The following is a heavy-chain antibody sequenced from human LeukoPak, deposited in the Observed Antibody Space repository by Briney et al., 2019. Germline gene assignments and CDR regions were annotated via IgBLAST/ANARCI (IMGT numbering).Heavy chain of an antibody. D-gene: IGHD3-3*01. J-gene: IGHJ5*02. V-gene: IGHV4-34*01. CDR1: GGSFSGYY. Sequence: PSETLSLTCAVYGGSFSGYYWSWIRQPPGKGLEWIGEISHSGSTNYNPSLKSRVTISVDTSKNQFSLKLSSVTAADTAVYYCARGVPSLTIFGVVIMCWFDPWGQGTLVTVSS. CDR3: ARGVPSLTIFGVVIMCWFDP. CDR2: ISHSGST.